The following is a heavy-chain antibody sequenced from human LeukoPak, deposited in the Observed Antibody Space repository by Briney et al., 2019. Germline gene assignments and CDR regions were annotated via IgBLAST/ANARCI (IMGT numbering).Heavy chain of an antibody. V-gene: IGHV4-4*02. CDR3: ARGGIVGSRTNWFDP. CDR1: GGSISSSNW. CDR2: IYHSGST. D-gene: IGHD1-26*01. Sequence: SGTLSLTCAVSGGSISSSNWWSWVRQPPGKGLEWIGEIYHSGSTNYNPSLKSRVTISVDKSKNQFSLKLSSVTPADTAVYYCARGGIVGSRTNWFDPWGQGILVTVSS. J-gene: IGHJ5*02.